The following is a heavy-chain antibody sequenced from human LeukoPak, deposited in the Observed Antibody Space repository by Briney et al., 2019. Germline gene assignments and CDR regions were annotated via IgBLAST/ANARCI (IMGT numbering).Heavy chain of an antibody. CDR2: IYTSGST. CDR3: ARDGYYDSSGYYFTWFDP. CDR1: GGSISSYY. Sequence: SETLSLTCTVSGGSISSYYWSWIRQPAGKGLEWIGRIYTSGSTNYSPSLKSRVTMSVDTSKNQFSLKLSSVTAADTAVYYCARDGYYDSSGYYFTWFDPWGQGTLVTVSS. J-gene: IGHJ5*02. D-gene: IGHD3-22*01. V-gene: IGHV4-4*07.